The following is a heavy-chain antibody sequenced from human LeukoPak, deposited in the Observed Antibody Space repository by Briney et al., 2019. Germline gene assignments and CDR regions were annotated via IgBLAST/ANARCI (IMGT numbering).Heavy chain of an antibody. J-gene: IGHJ5*02. D-gene: IGHD6-13*01. V-gene: IGHV4-39*01. Sequence: IPSETLSLTCTVSGGSISSSSYYWGWIRQPPGKGLEWIGSIYYSGSTYYNPSLKSRVTISVDTSKNQFSLKLSSVTAADTAVYYCAEGQHLGWFDPWGQGTLVTVSS. CDR3: AEGQHLGWFDP. CDR1: GGSISSSSYY. CDR2: IYYSGST.